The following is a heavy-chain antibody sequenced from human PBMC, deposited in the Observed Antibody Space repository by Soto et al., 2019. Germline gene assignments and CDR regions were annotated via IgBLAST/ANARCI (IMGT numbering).Heavy chain of an antibody. Sequence: ASVKVSCKVSGYTLTELSMHWVRQAPGKGLEWMGGFDPEDGETIYAQKFQGRVTISADTSRNQFSLRLTSVIAADTAVYFCARADPDASVGFWGQGTLVTVSS. J-gene: IGHJ4*02. CDR1: GYTLTELS. CDR2: FDPEDGET. V-gene: IGHV1-24*01. D-gene: IGHD3-16*01. CDR3: ARADPDASVGF.